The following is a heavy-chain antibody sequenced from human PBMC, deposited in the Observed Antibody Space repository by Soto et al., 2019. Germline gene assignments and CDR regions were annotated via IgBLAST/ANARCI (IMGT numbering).Heavy chain of an antibody. V-gene: IGHV3-30*18. CDR3: AKDSWGYSYGWLDY. D-gene: IGHD5-18*01. CDR2: ISYEGSNK. Sequence: QVQLVESGGGVVQPGRSLRLSCAASGFTFSSYGMHWVRQAPGKGLEWVAVISYEGSNKYYADSVKGRFAISRDNSKNTLYLHMNSLSAEDPAVSYCAKDSWGYSYGWLDYWGQGTLVTVSS. J-gene: IGHJ4*02. CDR1: GFTFSSYG.